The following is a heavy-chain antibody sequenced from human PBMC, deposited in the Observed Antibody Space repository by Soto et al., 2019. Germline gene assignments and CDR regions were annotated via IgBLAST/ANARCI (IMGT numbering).Heavy chain of an antibody. Sequence: PGGALRLSCAAPVFTFSSYSMNWVRQAPGKGLEWVSSISSSSSYIYYADSVKGRFTISRDNAKNSLYLQMNSLRAEDTAVYYCARAPTSYYYYGRDVWGQGTTVTVSS. CDR2: ISSSSSYI. V-gene: IGHV3-21*01. J-gene: IGHJ6*02. CDR1: VFTFSSYS. CDR3: ARAPTSYYYYGRDV.